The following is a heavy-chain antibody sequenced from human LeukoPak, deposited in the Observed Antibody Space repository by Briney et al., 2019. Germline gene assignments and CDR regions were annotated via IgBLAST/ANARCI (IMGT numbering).Heavy chain of an antibody. Sequence: PGESLRLSCAASGFAVSSYYMSWVRQAPGKGLEWVSAIFRDGSTSHADSVKVRFTISRDNSRNTVYLQMNSLRAEDTAIYYCATETWNDWGQGTLVTVSS. CDR3: ATETWND. CDR2: IFRDGST. J-gene: IGHJ4*02. CDR1: GFAVSSYY. D-gene: IGHD1-1*01. V-gene: IGHV3-53*01.